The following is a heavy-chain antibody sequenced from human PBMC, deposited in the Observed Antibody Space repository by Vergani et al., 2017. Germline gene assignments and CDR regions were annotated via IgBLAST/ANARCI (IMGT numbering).Heavy chain of an antibody. CDR1: GGSISSSNW. D-gene: IGHD3-3*01. V-gene: IGHV4-4*02. CDR3: ARALDYDLAWFDP. J-gene: IGHJ5*02. CDR2: IYHSGST. Sequence: QVQLQESGPGLVKPSGTLSLTCAVSGGSISSSNWWSWVRQPPGKGLEWIGEIYHSGSTNYNPSLKSRVTMSVHTSKNQFSLKLNSLTAADTAVYYCARALDYDLAWFDPWGQGTLVTVSS.